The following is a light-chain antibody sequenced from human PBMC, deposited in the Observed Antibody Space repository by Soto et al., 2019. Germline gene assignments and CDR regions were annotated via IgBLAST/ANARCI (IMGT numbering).Light chain of an antibody. J-gene: IGKJ1*01. CDR1: QSISSW. Sequence: DIQMTQSPSTLSASVGDRVTITCRASQSISSWLAWYQQKPGKAPKVLIFDASSLESGVPSRFSGSGSATEFTLTISSLQPDDFAIYYCQQYSSYPWTFGQGTKVEIK. CDR3: QQYSSYPWT. CDR2: DAS. V-gene: IGKV1-5*01.